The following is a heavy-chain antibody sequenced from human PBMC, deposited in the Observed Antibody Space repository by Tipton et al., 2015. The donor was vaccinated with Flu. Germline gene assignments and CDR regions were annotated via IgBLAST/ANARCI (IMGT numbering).Heavy chain of an antibody. D-gene: IGHD1-26*01. CDR2: VHYSGST. J-gene: IGHJ4*02. CDR3: AREGRNSGGLDY. CDR1: GGSISSSSYH. Sequence: TLSLTCTVSGGSISSSSYHWGWIRQPPGRGLEWIGSVHYSGSTYQNPSLESRVTISVDTSKNQFSLKLSSVTAADTAVYFCAREGRNSGGLDYWGQGTLVTVSS. V-gene: IGHV4-39*07.